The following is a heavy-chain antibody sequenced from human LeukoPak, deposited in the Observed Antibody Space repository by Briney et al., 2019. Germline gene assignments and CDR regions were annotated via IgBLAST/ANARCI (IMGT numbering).Heavy chain of an antibody. Sequence: PGGSLRLSCAASGFTFSSNYMSWVRQAPGKGLEWVSVIYSGGSTYYADSVKGRFTISRDNSKNTLYLQMNSLRAEDTAVYYCARYGYCSGGSCYDPDYWGQGTLVTVSS. J-gene: IGHJ4*02. CDR2: IYSGGST. CDR3: ARYGYCSGGSCYDPDY. CDR1: GFTFSSNY. D-gene: IGHD2-15*01. V-gene: IGHV3-66*01.